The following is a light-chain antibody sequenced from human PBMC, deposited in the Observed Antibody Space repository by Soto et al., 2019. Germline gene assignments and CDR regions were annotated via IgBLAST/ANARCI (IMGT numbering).Light chain of an antibody. J-gene: IGKJ3*01. CDR1: QSVSSN. Sequence: DIVMTQSPATLSVSPGERATLSCRASQSVSSNLAWYQQKPGQAPTLLVYGASTRATGIPARFSGSGSGTEFILTISSLQSEDFALYYCQQYNNWPSFTFGPGTKVDIK. V-gene: IGKV3-15*01. CDR2: GAS. CDR3: QQYNNWPSFT.